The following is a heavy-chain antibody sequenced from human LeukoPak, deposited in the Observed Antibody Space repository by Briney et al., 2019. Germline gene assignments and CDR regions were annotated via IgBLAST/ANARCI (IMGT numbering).Heavy chain of an antibody. CDR3: ASGESRNYYYFDY. D-gene: IGHD3-10*01. Sequence: SETLSLTCAVSADSINTYYWSWIRQPPGKGLEWIWYTYYRGSTIHNPSLKSRVTISVDTSKTQFSLKLTSVTAADTAVYFCASGESRNYYYFDYWGHGILVTVS. CDR2: TYYRGST. V-gene: IGHV4-59*01. CDR1: ADSINTYY. J-gene: IGHJ4*01.